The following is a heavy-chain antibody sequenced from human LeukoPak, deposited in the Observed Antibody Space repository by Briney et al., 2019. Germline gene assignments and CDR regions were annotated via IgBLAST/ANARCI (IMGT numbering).Heavy chain of an antibody. D-gene: IGHD6-19*01. CDR2: IIPILGIA. Sequence: ASVKVSCKASGGTFSSYTISWVRQAPGQGLEWMGRIIPILGIANYAQKFQGRVTITADKSTSTAYMELSSLRSEDTAVYYGARDVEVAGLRGFDYWGQGTLVTVSS. J-gene: IGHJ4*02. V-gene: IGHV1-69*04. CDR1: GGTFSSYT. CDR3: ARDVEVAGLRGFDY.